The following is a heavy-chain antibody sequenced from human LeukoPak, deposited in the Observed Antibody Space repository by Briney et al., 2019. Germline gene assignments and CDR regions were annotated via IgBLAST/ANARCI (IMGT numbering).Heavy chain of an antibody. CDR3: ARGSNSVAY. D-gene: IGHD4-23*01. CDR1: GGAFSDSY. CDR2: ISHSGDT. V-gene: IGHV4-34*01. Sequence: NPSETLSLTCAVYGGAFSDSYWSWIRQPPGEGLEWVGEISHSGDTNYNPSLKSRVTISLGAAKNQFSLNLSSVTAADTAAYYCARGSNSVAYWGQGTLVTVSS. J-gene: IGHJ4*02.